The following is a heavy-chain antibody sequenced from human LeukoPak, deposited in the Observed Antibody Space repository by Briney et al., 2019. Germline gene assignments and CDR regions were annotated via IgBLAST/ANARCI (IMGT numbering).Heavy chain of an antibody. D-gene: IGHD7-27*01. V-gene: IGHV3-74*01. CDR3: NVRWGPNSDY. CDR1: GFTFSTFW. CDR2: ISNDGSTT. Sequence: GGSLRLSCAASGFTFSTFWMHWVRQTPGKGLVWVSRISNDGSTTHYADSVKGRFTISRDNAKNTLFLHMDSLRAEDTAVYYCNVRWGPNSDYWGQGTLVTVSS. J-gene: IGHJ4*02.